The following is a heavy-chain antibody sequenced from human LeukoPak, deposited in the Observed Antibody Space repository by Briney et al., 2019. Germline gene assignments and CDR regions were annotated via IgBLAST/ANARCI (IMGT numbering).Heavy chain of an antibody. J-gene: IGHJ5*02. D-gene: IGHD3-22*01. Sequence: ASVKVSCKASGYTFTGYYMHWVRQAPGQGLEWMGWINPNSGGTNYAQKFQGRVTMTRDTSISTAYMELSRLRSDDTAVYYCAREYDSSGFNWFDPWGQGTLVTVSS. V-gene: IGHV1-2*02. CDR3: AREYDSSGFNWFDP. CDR2: INPNSGGT. CDR1: GYTFTGYY.